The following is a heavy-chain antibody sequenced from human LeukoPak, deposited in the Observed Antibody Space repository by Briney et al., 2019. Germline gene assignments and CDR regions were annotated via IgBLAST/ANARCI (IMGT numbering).Heavy chain of an antibody. CDR1: GFTFSSYA. J-gene: IGHJ4*02. Sequence: PGGSLRLSCAASGFTFSSYAMSWVRQAPGKGLEWVSAISGSGGSTYYADSVKGRFTISRDNSKNTLYVQMNSLRAEDTAVYYCAKDNSMVRGVSLSPLDYWGQGTLVTVS. CDR3: AKDNSMVRGVSLSPLDY. CDR2: ISGSGGST. V-gene: IGHV3-23*01. D-gene: IGHD3-10*01.